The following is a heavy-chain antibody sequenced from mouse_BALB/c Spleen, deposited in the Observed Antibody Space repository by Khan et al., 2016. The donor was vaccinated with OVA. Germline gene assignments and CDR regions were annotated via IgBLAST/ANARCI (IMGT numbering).Heavy chain of an antibody. Sequence: QVQLQQSGPGLVAPSQSLSIRCTVSGLSLTNYGVSWFRQPPGKGLEWLGVIWGDGSTNYHSVLKSRLTINKDNSKSQVFVKLNSLQPDDTATYFCAIIYYGNDWFAYWGQGTLVTVSA. V-gene: IGHV2-3*01. J-gene: IGHJ3*01. CDR2: IWGDGST. D-gene: IGHD2-1*01. CDR1: GLSLTNYG. CDR3: AIIYYGNDWFAY.